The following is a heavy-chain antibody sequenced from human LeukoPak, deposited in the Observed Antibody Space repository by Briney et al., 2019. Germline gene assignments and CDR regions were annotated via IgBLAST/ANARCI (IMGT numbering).Heavy chain of an antibody. CDR3: AVYYYGSGSYGPSAFDI. CDR2: MNPNSGNT. D-gene: IGHD3-10*01. V-gene: IGHV1-8*01. Sequence: ASVKVSCKASGYTFTSYDINWVRQATGQGLGWMGWMNPNSGNTGYAQKFQGRVTMTRNTSVSTAYMELSSLRSEDTAVYYCAVYYYGSGSYGPSAFDIWGQGTMVTVSS. J-gene: IGHJ3*02. CDR1: GYTFTSYD.